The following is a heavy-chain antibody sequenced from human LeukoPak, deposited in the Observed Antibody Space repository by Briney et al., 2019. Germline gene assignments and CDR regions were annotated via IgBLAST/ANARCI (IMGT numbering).Heavy chain of an antibody. Sequence: GASVKVSCKASGYTFTAYYMHWVRLAPGQGLEWMGWINPNSGATKYTPKFQDRVAMTRDTSISTAYLELSRLRSDDTAVYYCTNNGPDGDYSYWGQGTLVTVSS. CDR2: INPNSGAT. CDR1: GYTFTAYY. D-gene: IGHD4-17*01. J-gene: IGHJ4*02. V-gene: IGHV1-2*02. CDR3: TNNGPDGDYSY.